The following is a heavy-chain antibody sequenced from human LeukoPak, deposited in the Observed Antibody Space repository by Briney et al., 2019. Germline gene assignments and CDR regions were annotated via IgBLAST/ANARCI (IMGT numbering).Heavy chain of an antibody. CDR3: ARHSGSYYGDHYYYGMDV. J-gene: IGHJ6*02. Sequence: PGGSLRLSCAASGFTFDDYGMNWVRQAPGKGLEWVSGISWNGGSTGYADSVKGRFTISRDNAKNSLYLQMNSLRAEDTALYHCARHSGSYYGDHYYYGMDVWGQGTTVTVSS. V-gene: IGHV3-20*01. D-gene: IGHD1-26*01. CDR1: GFTFDDYG. CDR2: ISWNGGST.